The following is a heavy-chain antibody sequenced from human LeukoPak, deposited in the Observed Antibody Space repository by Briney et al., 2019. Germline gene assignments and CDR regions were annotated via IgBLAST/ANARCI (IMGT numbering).Heavy chain of an antibody. CDR3: ARSGGSGWYELDP. CDR1: GGSFSGYY. D-gene: IGHD6-19*01. Sequence: PSETLSLTCAVYGGSFSGYYWSWIRQPPGKGLEWIGEINHSGSTNYNPSLKSRVTISVDTSKNQFSLKLSSVTAADTAVYYCARSGGSGWYELDPWGQGTLVTVSS. V-gene: IGHV4-34*01. J-gene: IGHJ5*02. CDR2: INHSGST.